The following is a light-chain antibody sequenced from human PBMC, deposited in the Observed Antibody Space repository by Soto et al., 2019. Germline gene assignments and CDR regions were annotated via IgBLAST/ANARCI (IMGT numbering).Light chain of an antibody. J-gene: IGKJ1*01. CDR3: QQYNKWTRT. Sequence: EIVMPQSPATLSVSPGERDTLSCRASQSVASHLAWYQQKRGQAPRLLIYGESLRATGIPDTFSGSGSGTEFTLTISSLQSEDFAVYYCQQYNKWTRTFGQGTKLEIK. CDR2: GES. V-gene: IGKV3-15*01. CDR1: QSVASH.